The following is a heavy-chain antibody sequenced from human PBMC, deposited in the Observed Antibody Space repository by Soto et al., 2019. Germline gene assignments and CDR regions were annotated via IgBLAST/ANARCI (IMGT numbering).Heavy chain of an antibody. CDR1: GFTFSSYA. CDR2: ISYDGSNK. CDR3: ARVLQTTAFDY. V-gene: IGHV3-30-3*01. D-gene: IGHD4-17*01. J-gene: IGHJ4*02. Sequence: GGSLRLSCAASGFTFSSYAMHWVRQAPGKGLEWVAVISYDGSNKYYADSVKGRFTISRDNSKNTLYLQMNSLRAEDTAVYYCARVLQTTAFDYWGQGTLVTVSS.